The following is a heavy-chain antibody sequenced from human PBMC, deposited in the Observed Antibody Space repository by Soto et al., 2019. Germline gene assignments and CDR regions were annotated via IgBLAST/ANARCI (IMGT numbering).Heavy chain of an antibody. D-gene: IGHD5-18*01. CDR2: IKHDGSER. CDR3: ARDRSPYSDSHGCYL. CDR1: EFTFSSYY. J-gene: IGHJ4*02. V-gene: IGHV3-7*05. Sequence: EVQLVESGGGLVQPGGSLTLYCAASEFTFSSYYMSWVRQAPGKGLEWVSNIKHDGSERDYLDSVKGRFTISRDNANNSQYLQLNNLRADDTAVYFCARDRSPYSDSHGCYLWGQGTLVTVSS.